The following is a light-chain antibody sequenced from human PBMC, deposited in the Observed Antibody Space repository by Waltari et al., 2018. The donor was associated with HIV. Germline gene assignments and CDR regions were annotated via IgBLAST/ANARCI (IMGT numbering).Light chain of an antibody. CDR1: TSAVGDYNL. J-gene: IGLJ3*02. V-gene: IGLV2-23*02. CDR3: CSYAGSSPLWV. CDR2: EVS. Sequence: QSALTQPAPVSGFPGQSIPISCTGTTSAVGDYNLFSWYQQHPGKVPKLIIFEVSERPSGVSDRFSGSKSVNTASLTISGLQAEDEADYYCCSYAGSSPLWVFGGGTKLTVL.